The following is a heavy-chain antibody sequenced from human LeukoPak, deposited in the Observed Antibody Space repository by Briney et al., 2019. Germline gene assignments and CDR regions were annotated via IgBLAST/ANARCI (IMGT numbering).Heavy chain of an antibody. CDR2: IYYSGST. CDR1: GGSISSSSYY. V-gene: IGHV4-39*01. J-gene: IGHJ3*02. Sequence: SETLSLTCTVSGGSISSSSYYWGWIRQPPGKGLGWIGSIYYSGSTYYNPSLKSRVTISVDTSKNQFSLKLSSVTAADTAVYYCARVYSSGWYRAFDIWGQGTMVTVSS. CDR3: ARVYSSGWYRAFDI. D-gene: IGHD6-19*01.